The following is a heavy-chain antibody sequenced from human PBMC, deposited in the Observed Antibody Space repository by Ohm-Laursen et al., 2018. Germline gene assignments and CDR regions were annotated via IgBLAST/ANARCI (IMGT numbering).Heavy chain of an antibody. D-gene: IGHD3-3*01. CDR2: INPSGGST. CDR3: ARESYDFWSGRPSWFDP. Sequence: ASVKVSCNASGYTFTSYYMHWVRQAPGQGLEWMGIINPSGGSTSYAQKFQGRVTMTRDTSTSTVYMELSSLRSEDTAVYYCARESYDFWSGRPSWFDPWGQGTLVTVSS. CDR1: GYTFTSYY. V-gene: IGHV1-46*01. J-gene: IGHJ5*02.